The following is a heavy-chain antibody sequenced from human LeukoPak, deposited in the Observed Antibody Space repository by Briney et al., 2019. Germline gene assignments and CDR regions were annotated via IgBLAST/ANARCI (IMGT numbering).Heavy chain of an antibody. Sequence: PSETLSLTCAVYGGSFSGYYWSRIRQPPGKGLEWIGEINHSGSTNYNPSLKSRVTISVDTSKNQFSLKLSSVTAADTAVYYCARDHYYDSSGCYFDYWGQGTLVTVSS. J-gene: IGHJ4*02. V-gene: IGHV4-34*01. CDR1: GGSFSGYY. CDR2: INHSGST. D-gene: IGHD3-22*01. CDR3: ARDHYYDSSGCYFDY.